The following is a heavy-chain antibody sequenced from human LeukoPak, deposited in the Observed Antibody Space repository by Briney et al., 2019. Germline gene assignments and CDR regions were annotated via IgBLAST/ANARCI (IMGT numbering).Heavy chain of an antibody. J-gene: IGHJ4*02. Sequence: SETLSLTCTVSGGSIGIYYWSWFRQPAGKALEWIGRFYNTGSSNYNPSLNSRVTISVDTSKNQFSLKLSSVTAADTAVYYCARRGHTKGVDYWGQGTLVTVSS. CDR1: GGSIGIYY. V-gene: IGHV4-4*07. D-gene: IGHD1-26*01. CDR2: FYNTGSS. CDR3: ARRGHTKGVDY.